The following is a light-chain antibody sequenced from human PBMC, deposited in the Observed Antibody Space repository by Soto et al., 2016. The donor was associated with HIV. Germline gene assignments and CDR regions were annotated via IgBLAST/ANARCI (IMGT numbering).Light chain of an antibody. Sequence: SSELIQDPVVSVALGQTVKITCQGDSVTSCYVSWYQQKPGQAPRLVIYGKNNRPSGIPDRFSGSSSGNTASLTITGAQAEDEADYYCNSRYTSDSHHYVFGTGTKVTVL. CDR2: GKN. CDR1: SVTSCY. V-gene: IGLV3-19*01. CDR3: NSRYTSDSHHYV. J-gene: IGLJ1*01.